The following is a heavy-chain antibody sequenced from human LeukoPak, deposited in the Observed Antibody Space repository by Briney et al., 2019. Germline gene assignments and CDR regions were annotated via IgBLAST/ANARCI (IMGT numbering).Heavy chain of an antibody. CDR2: IWYDGSKT. CDR1: GFIFSSYG. Sequence: GGSLRLSCAASGFIFSSYGMHWVRQAPGKGLEWVAVIWYDGSKTYYADSVQGRFTVSRDNSKNTLYLQMSSLRDDDTAIYYCARYNTGRCYYWGQGALVTVSS. V-gene: IGHV3-33*01. CDR3: ARYNTGRCYY. D-gene: IGHD1-14*01. J-gene: IGHJ4*01.